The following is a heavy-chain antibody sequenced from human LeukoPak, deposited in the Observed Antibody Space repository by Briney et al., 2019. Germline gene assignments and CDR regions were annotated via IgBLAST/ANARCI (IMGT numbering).Heavy chain of an antibody. Sequence: GSLRLSCAASGFTSSSYEMNWVRRAPGKGLEWVSYISSSGSTIYYADSVKGRFTISRDNAKNSLYLQMNSLRAEDTAVYYCAELGITMIGGVWGKGTTVTISS. J-gene: IGHJ6*04. CDR2: ISSSGSTI. D-gene: IGHD3-10*02. CDR3: AELGITMIGGV. CDR1: GFTSSSYE. V-gene: IGHV3-48*03.